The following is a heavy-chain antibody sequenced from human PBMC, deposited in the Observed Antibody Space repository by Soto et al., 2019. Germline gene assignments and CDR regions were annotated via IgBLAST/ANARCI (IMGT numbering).Heavy chain of an antibody. J-gene: IGHJ4*02. CDR2: IYYSGST. Sequence: SETLSLTCTASGGSISSSSYYWGWIRQPPGKGLEWIGSIYYSGSTYYNPSLKSRVTISVDTSKNQFSLKLSSVTAADTAVYYCARHRGYSYGYENFDYWGQGTLVTVSS. CDR3: ARHRGYSYGYENFDY. V-gene: IGHV4-39*01. CDR1: GGSISSSSYY. D-gene: IGHD5-18*01.